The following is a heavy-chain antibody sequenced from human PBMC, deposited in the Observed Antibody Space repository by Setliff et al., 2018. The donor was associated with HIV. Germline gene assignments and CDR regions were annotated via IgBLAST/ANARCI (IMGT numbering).Heavy chain of an antibody. CDR2: IYSGGDS. V-gene: IGHV3-53*05. CDR3: ARVLRGSSGWYGYYYMDV. CDR1: GFSVSNYY. D-gene: IGHD6-19*01. Sequence: LRLSCAASGFSVSNYYMAWVRQAPGKGLEWVSTIYSGGDSYHADSVKGRFTLSRDNSKNTLYLQMNSLRPEDTAMYYCARVLRGSSGWYGYYYMDVWGKGTTVTVSS. J-gene: IGHJ6*03.